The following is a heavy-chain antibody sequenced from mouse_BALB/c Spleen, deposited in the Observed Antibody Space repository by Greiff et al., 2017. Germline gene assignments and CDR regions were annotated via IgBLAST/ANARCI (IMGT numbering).Heavy chain of an antibody. CDR2: INPSNGGT. J-gene: IGHJ2*01. D-gene: IGHD2-4*01. CDR3: TRNYEYDERTAFDD. Sequence: QVQLQQSGAELVKPGASVKLSCKASGYTFTSYYMYWVKQRPGQGLEWIGEINPSNGGTNFNEKFKSKATLTVDKSSSTAYMQLSSLTSEDSAVYYCTRNYEYDERTAFDDWGQGTTLTGSA. CDR1: GYTFTSYY. V-gene: IGHV1S81*02.